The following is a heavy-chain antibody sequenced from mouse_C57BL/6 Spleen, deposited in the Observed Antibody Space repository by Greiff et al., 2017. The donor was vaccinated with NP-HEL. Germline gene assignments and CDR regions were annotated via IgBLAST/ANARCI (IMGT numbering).Heavy chain of an antibody. CDR1: GFSLTSYA. V-gene: IGHV2-9-1*01. CDR3: ASDSSGYYYAMDY. J-gene: IGHJ4*01. D-gene: IGHD3-2*02. CDR2: IWTGGGT. Sequence: QVQLQQSGPGLVAPSQSLSITCTVSGFSLTSYAISWVRQPPGKGLEWLGVIWTGGGTNYNSALKSRLSISKDNSKSQVFLKMNSLQTDDTARYYCASDSSGYYYAMDYWGQGTSVTVSS.